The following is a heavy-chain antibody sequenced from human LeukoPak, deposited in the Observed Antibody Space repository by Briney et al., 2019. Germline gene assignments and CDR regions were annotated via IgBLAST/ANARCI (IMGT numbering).Heavy chain of an antibody. D-gene: IGHD6-6*01. CDR2: IKSKTHGGTR. V-gene: IGHV3-15*01. CDR3: ARGDEKQLLLDY. J-gene: IGHJ4*02. CDR1: GFRFTTYW. Sequence: GGSLRLSCVASGFRFTTYWMSWVRQAPGKGLAWVGHIKSKTHGGTRDYAAPVKGRFTISRDDSKNTLNLQMNSLKTEDTAVYYCARGDEKQLLLDYWGQGTLVTVSS.